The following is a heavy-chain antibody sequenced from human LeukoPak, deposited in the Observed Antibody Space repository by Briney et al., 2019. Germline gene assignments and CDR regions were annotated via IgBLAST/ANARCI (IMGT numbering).Heavy chain of an antibody. D-gene: IGHD1-26*01. CDR3: AKDRRGATTLYYFDY. Sequence: GGSLRLSCAASGFTFSSYAMSWVRQAPGKGLEWVSAIGGGGDRTYYADSAKGRFTISRDNSKNTLYLQMNSLRAEDTAVYYCAKDRRGATTLYYFDYWGQGTLVTVSS. J-gene: IGHJ4*02. CDR1: GFTFSSYA. CDR2: IGGGGDRT. V-gene: IGHV3-23*01.